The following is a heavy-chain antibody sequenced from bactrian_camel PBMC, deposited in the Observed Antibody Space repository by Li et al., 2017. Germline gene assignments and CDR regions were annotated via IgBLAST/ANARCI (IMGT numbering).Heavy chain of an antibody. CDR2: IASAGSNP. CDR3: TTGGSWIMY. V-gene: IGHV3-2*01. D-gene: IGHD6*01. Sequence: HVQLVESGGDLVQPGGSLRLSCAASGFPFSSVTLTWVRQTPGKGLEWVSRIASAGSNPSYADTVQGRFTISRDNAKNTVYLQMNSLKSEDTPLYYCTTGGSWIMYWGQGTQVTVS. CDR1: GFPFSSVT. J-gene: IGHJ4*01.